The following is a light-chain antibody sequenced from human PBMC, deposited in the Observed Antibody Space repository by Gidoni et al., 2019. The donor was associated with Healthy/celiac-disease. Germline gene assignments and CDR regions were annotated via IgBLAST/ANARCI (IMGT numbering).Light chain of an antibody. CDR2: QDS. CDR3: QAWDSSTGVV. Sequence: SYELTQPPSVSVPPGQTASITCSGDKLGDKYACWYQQKPGQSPVLVIYQDSKRPSGLPERFSGSNSGNTATLTISGTQAMDEADYYCQAWDSSTGVVFGGGTKLTVL. V-gene: IGLV3-1*01. J-gene: IGLJ2*01. CDR1: KLGDKY.